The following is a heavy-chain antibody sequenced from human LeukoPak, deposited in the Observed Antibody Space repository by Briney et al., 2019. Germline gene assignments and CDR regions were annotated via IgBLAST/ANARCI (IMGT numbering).Heavy chain of an antibody. V-gene: IGHV1-69*05. CDR1: GGTFSSYA. CDR3: ARTLVGATEGSWFDP. CDR2: IIPIFGTA. D-gene: IGHD1-26*01. J-gene: IGHJ5*02. Sequence: EALVKVSCKASGGTFSSYAISWVRQAPGQGLEWMGGIIPIFGTANYAQKFQGRVTITTDESTSTAYMELSSLRSEDTAVYYCARTLVGATEGSWFDPWGQGTLVTVSS.